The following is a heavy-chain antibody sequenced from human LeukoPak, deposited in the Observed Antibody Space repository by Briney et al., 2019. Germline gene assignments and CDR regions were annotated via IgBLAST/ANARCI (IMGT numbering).Heavy chain of an antibody. D-gene: IGHD1-26*01. CDR1: GGSISSYY. CDR3: AREEKGWEFDYFDY. CDR2: IYYSGST. Sequence: SETLSLTCTVSGGSISSYYWSWIRQPPGKGLEWIGYIYYSGSTNYNPSLKSRVTISVDTSKNQFSLKLSSVTAADTAVYYCAREEKGWEFDYFDYWGQGTLVTVSS. V-gene: IGHV4-59*01. J-gene: IGHJ4*02.